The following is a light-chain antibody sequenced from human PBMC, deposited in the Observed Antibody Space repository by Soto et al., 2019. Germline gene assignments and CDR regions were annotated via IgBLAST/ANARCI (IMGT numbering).Light chain of an antibody. CDR1: QSVSSSY. Sequence: IVLTQSPCTLSLSPGERATLSCRASQSVSSSYLAWYQQKPGQAPRLLIYGASSRATGFPDRFSGSGSGTDFTLTISRLEPEDFAVYYCQQYGSSPLTFGGGTKVDIK. V-gene: IGKV3-20*01. J-gene: IGKJ4*01. CDR3: QQYGSSPLT. CDR2: GAS.